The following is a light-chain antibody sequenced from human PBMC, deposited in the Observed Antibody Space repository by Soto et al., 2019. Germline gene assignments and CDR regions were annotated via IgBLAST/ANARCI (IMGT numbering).Light chain of an antibody. CDR3: QQRSNWPHALT. CDR1: QSVSSY. J-gene: IGKJ4*01. CDR2: DAS. V-gene: IGKV3-11*01. Sequence: EIVLTQSPATLSLSPGEKATLSCRASQSVSSYLACYQQKPGQAPRLLIYDASNRATGIPARFSGSASGTDSTLTISSLEPEDFAVYYCQQRSNWPHALTFGGGTKVEIK.